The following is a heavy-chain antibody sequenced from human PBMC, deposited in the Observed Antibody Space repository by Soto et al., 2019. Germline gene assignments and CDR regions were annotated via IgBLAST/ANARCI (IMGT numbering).Heavy chain of an antibody. Sequence: EVQLLESGGGLVQPGGSLRLSCAASGFTFSSYAMSWVRQAPGKGLEWVSAISGSGGSTYYADSVKGGFTISRDNSKNMLYLQLNSLRAEDTAVYYCAKGLTVTTYYYYYMDVWGRGTTVTVS. CDR3: AKGLTVTTYYYYYMDV. D-gene: IGHD4-17*01. J-gene: IGHJ6*03. CDR1: GFTFSSYA. CDR2: ISGSGGST. V-gene: IGHV3-23*01.